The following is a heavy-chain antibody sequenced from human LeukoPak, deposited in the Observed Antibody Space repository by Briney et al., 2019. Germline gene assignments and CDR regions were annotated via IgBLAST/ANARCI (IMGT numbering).Heavy chain of an antibody. D-gene: IGHD5-12*01. CDR1: GFTFSSYS. Sequence: GGSLRLSCAASGFTFSSYSMNWVRQAPGKWLEWVSSISSSSSYIYYADSVKGRFTISRDNAKNSLYLQMNSLRAEDTAVYYCARDGYSGYDLNYWGQGTLVTVSS. V-gene: IGHV3-21*01. CDR2: ISSSSSYI. CDR3: ARDGYSGYDLNY. J-gene: IGHJ4*02.